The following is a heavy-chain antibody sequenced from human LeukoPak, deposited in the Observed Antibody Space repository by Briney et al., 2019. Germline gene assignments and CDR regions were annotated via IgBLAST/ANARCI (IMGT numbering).Heavy chain of an antibody. CDR2: MYYSGTT. CDR1: GGSISTYS. CDR3: ARAGSIYGWFDY. J-gene: IGHJ4*02. Sequence: SETLSLTCSVSGGSISTYSWSWIRLPPGKGLEWVGHMYYSGTTKYNPSLKSRVTISVDTSKNQFSLRLSSVTTADTAVYFCARAGSIYGWFDYWGQGTLVTVSS. D-gene: IGHD5-18*01. V-gene: IGHV4-59*13.